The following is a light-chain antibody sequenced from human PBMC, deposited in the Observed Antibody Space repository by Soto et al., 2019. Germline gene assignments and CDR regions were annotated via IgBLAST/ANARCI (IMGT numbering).Light chain of an antibody. CDR1: QSVNSNF. J-gene: IGKJ2*01. CDR3: QQYGRSPLMYT. CDR2: GAS. V-gene: IGKV3-20*01. Sequence: EIVLTQSPGTLSLSPGERVTLSCRASQSVNSNFLAWYQQKPGQAPRLLIYGASTRAAGVPDRFSGSGSGTDFTLTITRLEPEDFAMYYCQQYGRSPLMYTFGQGTKLGVK.